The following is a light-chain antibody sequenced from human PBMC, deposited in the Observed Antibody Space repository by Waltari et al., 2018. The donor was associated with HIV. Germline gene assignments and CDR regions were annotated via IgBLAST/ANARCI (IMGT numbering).Light chain of an antibody. J-gene: IGLJ2*01. Sequence: QSVLTQPPSVSGAPGQRVTISCTGSSSNIGAGYDVHWYKQLPGTAPKLLIYAINNRAAGVPDRFSGSNFGPAASLAITGLQAEDEANYYCQSYDSGLSGSVFGGGTKLTVL. V-gene: IGLV1-40*01. CDR1: SSNIGAGYD. CDR3: QSYDSGLSGSV. CDR2: AIN.